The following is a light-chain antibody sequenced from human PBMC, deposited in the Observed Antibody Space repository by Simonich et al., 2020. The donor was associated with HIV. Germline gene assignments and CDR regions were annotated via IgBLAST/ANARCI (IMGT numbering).Light chain of an antibody. J-gene: IGKJ4*01. CDR3: QQSYRTPLT. V-gene: IGKV1-39*01. Sequence: IQMTQSPSSLSASVGERVTITCRASQSISSYLNWYQQKPGKAPKLLIYGASSLQSGVPSRFTGSGSGTDFTLTISSLQPEDFATYYCQQSYRTPLTFGGGTKVEVK. CDR1: QSISSY. CDR2: GAS.